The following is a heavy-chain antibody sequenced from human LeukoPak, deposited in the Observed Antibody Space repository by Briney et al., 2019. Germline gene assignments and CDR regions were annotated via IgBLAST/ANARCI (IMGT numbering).Heavy chain of an antibody. CDR3: ARHYVSGEPLDY. J-gene: IGHJ4*02. CDR1: GGSISSYY. Sequence: SETLSLTCTVSGGSISSYYWSWIRQPPGKGLEWIGYIYYSGSTNYNPSLKSRVTISVDTSKNQFSLKLSSVTAADTAVYYCARHYVSGEPLDYWGQGTLVTVSP. D-gene: IGHD2-21*01. V-gene: IGHV4-59*08. CDR2: IYYSGST.